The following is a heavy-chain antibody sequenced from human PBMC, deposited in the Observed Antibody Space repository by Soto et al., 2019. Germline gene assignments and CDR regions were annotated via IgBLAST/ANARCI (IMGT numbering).Heavy chain of an antibody. CDR1: GYTFTSYD. J-gene: IGHJ4*02. CDR3: AGGSEGKRGGDY. Sequence: QVQLVQSGAEVKKPGASVKVSCKASGYTFTSYDINWVRQATGQGLEWMGWMNPNSGNAAFAQKFQGRVTMTRDTPVGPAYRGRGGLRWEDTAVYYCAGGSEGKRGGDYWGQGTLVTVSS. CDR2: MNPNSGNA. V-gene: IGHV1-8*01. D-gene: IGHD3-16*01.